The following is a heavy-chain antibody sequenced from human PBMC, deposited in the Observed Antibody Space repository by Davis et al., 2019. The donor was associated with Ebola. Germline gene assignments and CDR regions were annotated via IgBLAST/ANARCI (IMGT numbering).Heavy chain of an antibody. J-gene: IGHJ4*02. Sequence: GESLKISCAASGFTFSSYAMSWVRQAPGKGLEWVSAISGSGGSTYYADSVKGRFTISRDNSKNTLYLQMNSLRAEDTAVYYCAKMVIWFGEPPTYTFDYWGQGTLVTVSS. V-gene: IGHV3-23*01. CDR3: AKMVIWFGEPPTYTFDY. CDR2: ISGSGGST. CDR1: GFTFSSYA. D-gene: IGHD3-10*01.